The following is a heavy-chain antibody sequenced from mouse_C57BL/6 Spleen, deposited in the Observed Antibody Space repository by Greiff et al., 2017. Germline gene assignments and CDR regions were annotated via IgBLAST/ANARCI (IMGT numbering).Heavy chain of an antibody. D-gene: IGHD1-1*01. Sequence: VQLQQSGAELARPGASVKLSCKASGYTFTSYGISWVKQRTGQGLEWIGEIYPRSGNTYYNEKFKGKATLTADKSSSTAYMELRSLTSEDSAVYFCARDIITTVVENGYFDVWGTGTTVTVSS. J-gene: IGHJ1*03. CDR3: ARDIITTVVENGYFDV. CDR1: GYTFTSYG. CDR2: IYPRSGNT. V-gene: IGHV1-81*01.